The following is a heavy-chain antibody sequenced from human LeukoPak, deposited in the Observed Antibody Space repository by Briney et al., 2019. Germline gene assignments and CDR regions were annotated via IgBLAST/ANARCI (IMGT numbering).Heavy chain of an antibody. V-gene: IGHV3-64D*09. D-gene: IGHD3-10*01. CDR2: ISSNGGST. CDR1: GFSFSNYD. J-gene: IGHJ6*02. Sequence: AGGSLRLSCSASGFSFSNYDMHWVRQAPGKGLEYVSAISSNGGSTYYADSVKGRPTISRDNSKNTLYLHMSSLRPEDTTVYFCVKDIMGSTDYYYGLDVWGQGTTVTVSS. CDR3: VKDIMGSTDYYYGLDV.